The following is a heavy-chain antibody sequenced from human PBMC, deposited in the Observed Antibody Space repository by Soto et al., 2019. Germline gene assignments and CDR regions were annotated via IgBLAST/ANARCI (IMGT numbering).Heavy chain of an antibody. V-gene: IGHV1-69*02. CDR1: GGTFSSYT. CDR2: IIPILGIA. CDR3: ASPKDCSGGSCLDY. J-gene: IGHJ4*02. D-gene: IGHD2-15*01. Sequence: QVQLVQSGAEVKKPGSSVKVSCKASGGTFSSYTISWVRQAPGQGLEWMGRIIPILGIANYAQKFQGRVTITADKSTSTAYMELSSLRSEDTAVYYCASPKDCSGGSCLDYWGRGTLVTVSS.